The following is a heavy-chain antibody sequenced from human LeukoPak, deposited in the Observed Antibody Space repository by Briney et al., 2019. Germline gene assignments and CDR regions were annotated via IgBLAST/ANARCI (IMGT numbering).Heavy chain of an antibody. CDR2: IQFDGSDE. D-gene: IGHD2-15*01. Sequence: PGGSLRLSCTASGFVFSTYGMHWVRQAPGKGLEWISFIQFDGSDEFYADSVKGRFIISRDYSKNTLYLQMNSLRTEDTSVYYCAEDQKLQPFHYWGQGTLVTVSS. J-gene: IGHJ4*02. CDR1: GFVFSTYG. CDR3: AEDQKLQPFHY. V-gene: IGHV3-30*02.